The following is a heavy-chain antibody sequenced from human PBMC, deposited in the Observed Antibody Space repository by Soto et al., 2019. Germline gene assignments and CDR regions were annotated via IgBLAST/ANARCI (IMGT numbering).Heavy chain of an antibody. CDR3: ARSGTSANYFDY. CDR1: GGSISSGGYY. V-gene: IGHV4-31*03. CDR2: IYYSGST. J-gene: IGHJ4*02. D-gene: IGHD2-2*01. Sequence: QVQLQESGPGLVKPSQTLSLTCTVSGGSISSGGYYWSWIRQHPGKGLEWIGYIYYSGSTYYNPSLTGRVTIPVETAKNHFSLKLSFVTAAETAVYYCARSGTSANYFDYWGQGTLVTVSS.